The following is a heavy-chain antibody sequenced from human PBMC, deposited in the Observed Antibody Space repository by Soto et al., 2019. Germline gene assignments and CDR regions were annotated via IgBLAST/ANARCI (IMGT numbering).Heavy chain of an antibody. J-gene: IGHJ4*02. CDR2: TKPDGSDK. CDR3: ARVAYIDESFDY. D-gene: IGHD2-21*01. Sequence: EVHLVGSGGGLVQPGGSLRLSCAASGFTFSSYWMIWVRQAPGKGLEWVATTKPDGSDKNYVGSVKGRFTISRDNAKNSLFLQMDSLRAEDTAVYYCARVAYIDESFDYWGQGTLVTVSS. CDR1: GFTFSSYW. V-gene: IGHV3-7*01.